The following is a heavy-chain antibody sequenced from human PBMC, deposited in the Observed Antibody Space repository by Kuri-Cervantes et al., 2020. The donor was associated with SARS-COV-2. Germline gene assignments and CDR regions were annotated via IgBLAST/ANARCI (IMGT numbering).Heavy chain of an antibody. V-gene: IGHV4-59*12. Sequence: GSLRLSCTVSGGSISSYYWSWIRQPPGKGLEWIGYIYYSGSTNYNPSLKSRVTISVDTSKNQFSLKLSSVTAADTAVYCCARESSSSWYWFDPWGQGTLVTVSS. CDR3: ARESSSSWYWFDP. CDR2: IYYSGST. D-gene: IGHD6-13*01. CDR1: GGSISSYY. J-gene: IGHJ5*02.